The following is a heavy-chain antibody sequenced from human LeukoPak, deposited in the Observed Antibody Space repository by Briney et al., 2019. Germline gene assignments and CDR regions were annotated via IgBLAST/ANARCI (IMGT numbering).Heavy chain of an antibody. V-gene: IGHV3-48*03. CDR3: ARQWELATSSEDFPGPAFDI. CDR2: ISSTATTK. CDR1: GFTFNSYW. Sequence: PGGSLRLSCAASGFTFNSYWMSWGRQAPGKGLEWGSYISSTATTKYYADSVKGRFTISRDNAKKALYLQMNSLRAEDTAVYYCARQWELATSSEDFPGPAFDIWGQGTVVTVSS. D-gene: IGHD5-24*01. J-gene: IGHJ3*02.